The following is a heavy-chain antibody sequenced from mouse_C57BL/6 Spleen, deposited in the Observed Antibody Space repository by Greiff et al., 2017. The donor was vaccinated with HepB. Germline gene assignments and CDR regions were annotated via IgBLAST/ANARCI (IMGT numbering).Heavy chain of an antibody. Sequence: QVQLQQSGPELVKPGASVKISCKASGYAFSSSWMNWVKQRPGKGLEWIGRIYPGDGDTNYNGKFKGKATLTADKSSSTAYMQLSSLTSEDSAVYFCACSSLSYFDYWGQGTTLTVSS. CDR2: IYPGDGDT. CDR3: ACSSLSYFDY. CDR1: GYAFSSSW. D-gene: IGHD1-1*01. J-gene: IGHJ2*01. V-gene: IGHV1-82*01.